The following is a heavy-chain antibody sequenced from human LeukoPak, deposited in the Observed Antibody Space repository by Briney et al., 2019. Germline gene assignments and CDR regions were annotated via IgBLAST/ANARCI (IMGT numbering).Heavy chain of an antibody. V-gene: IGHV4-34*01. CDR3: AGRSQWLVLEDYFDY. J-gene: IGHJ4*02. D-gene: IGHD6-19*01. CDR2: INHSGST. Sequence: KTSETLSLTCAVYGGSFSGYYWSWIRQPPGKGLEWIGEINHSGSTNYNPSLKSRVTISVDTSKNQFSLKLSSVTAADTAVYYCAGRSQWLVLEDYFDYWGQGTLVTVSS. CDR1: GGSFSGYY.